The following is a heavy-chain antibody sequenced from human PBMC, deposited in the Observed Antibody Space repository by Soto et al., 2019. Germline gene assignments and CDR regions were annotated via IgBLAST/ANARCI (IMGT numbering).Heavy chain of an antibody. CDR1: GGTFSSYA. CDR3: ARTVGRHKYCSGGSCYQPSVY. CDR2: IIPIFGTA. J-gene: IGHJ4*01. V-gene: IGHV1-69*13. Sequence: SVKVSCKASGGTFSSYAISWVRQAPGQGLEWMGGIIPIFGTANYAQKFQGRVTITADESTSTAYMELSSLRSEDTAVYYCARTVGRHKYCSGGSCYQPSVYWG. D-gene: IGHD2-15*01.